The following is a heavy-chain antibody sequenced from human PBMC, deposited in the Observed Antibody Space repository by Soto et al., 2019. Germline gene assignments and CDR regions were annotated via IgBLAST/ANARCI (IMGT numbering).Heavy chain of an antibody. CDR2: ISGSAIGT. J-gene: IGHJ3*01. CDR3: AKDQGRGIPGGYDAFDV. Sequence: EVQLLESGGGLVQPGGSLRLSCVVSGFTFSSYAMSWVRQAPGKGLEWVSAISGSAIGTYYADSVKGRFTISRDNSKKALYLQMDSLGAGDTAVYYCAKDQGRGIPGGYDAFDVWGQGTMVTVSS. CDR1: GFTFSSYA. V-gene: IGHV3-23*01. D-gene: IGHD3-16*01.